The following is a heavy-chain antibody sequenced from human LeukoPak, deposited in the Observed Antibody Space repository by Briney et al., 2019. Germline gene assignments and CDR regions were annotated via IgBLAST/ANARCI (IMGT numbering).Heavy chain of an antibody. D-gene: IGHD2-2*01. V-gene: IGHV4-34*01. CDR1: GGSFSGYY. CDR3: ASRYCSSTSCRGSYYYYYYYMDV. J-gene: IGHJ6*03. Sequence: PSETLSLTCAVYGGSFSGYYWSWIRQPPGKGLEWIGEINHSGSTNYNPSLKSRVTISVDTPKNQFSLKLSSVTAADTAVYYCASRYCSSTSCRGSYYYYYYYMDVWGKGTTVTVSS. CDR2: INHSGST.